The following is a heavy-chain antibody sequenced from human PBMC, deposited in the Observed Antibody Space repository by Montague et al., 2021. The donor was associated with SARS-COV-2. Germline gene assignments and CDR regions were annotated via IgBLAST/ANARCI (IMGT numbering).Heavy chain of an antibody. V-gene: IGHV3-48*03. J-gene: IGHJ4*02. D-gene: IGHD3-10*01. CDR2: IISSGTTV. Sequence: SLRLSCAASGLTFSLHEMSWVRQAQGKGLEWISYIISSGTTVYYGDSVKGRFTTFRDNAQNSVFLEMSSLSAGDTAVYYCASAPSYLIRGVINYWGQGALVTVSS. CDR3: ASAPSYLIRGVINY. CDR1: GLTFSLHE.